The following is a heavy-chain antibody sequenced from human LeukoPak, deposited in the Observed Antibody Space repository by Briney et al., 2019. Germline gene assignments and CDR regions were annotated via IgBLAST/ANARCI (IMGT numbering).Heavy chain of an antibody. CDR2: ISAYNGNT. Sequence: EASVKVSCKASGYTLTSYGISWVRQAPVQGLEWMGWISAYNGNTNYAQKLQGRVTMTTDTSTSTAYMELRSLRSDDTAVYYCARALGYYGSGSPLEDWGQGTLVTVSS. V-gene: IGHV1-18*01. CDR3: ARALGYYGSGSPLED. J-gene: IGHJ4*02. CDR1: GYTLTSYG. D-gene: IGHD3-10*01.